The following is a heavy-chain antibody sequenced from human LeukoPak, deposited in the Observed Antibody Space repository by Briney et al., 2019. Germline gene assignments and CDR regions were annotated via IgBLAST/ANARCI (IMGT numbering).Heavy chain of an antibody. CDR1: GFTVSSNY. D-gene: IGHD1-26*01. V-gene: IGHV3-11*01. CDR2: ISSSGGTI. J-gene: IGHJ5*02. CDR3: ARAFRIVGATRFDP. Sequence: GGSLRLSCAASGFTVSSNYMIWIRQAPGKGLEWVSYISSSGGTIYYADSVKGRFTISRDNAKNSLYLQMNSLRAEDTAVYYCARAFRIVGATRFDPWGQGTLVTVSS.